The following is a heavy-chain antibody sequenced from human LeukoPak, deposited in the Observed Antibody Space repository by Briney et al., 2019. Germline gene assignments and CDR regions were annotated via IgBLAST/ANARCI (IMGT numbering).Heavy chain of an antibody. J-gene: IGHJ6*02. D-gene: IGHD6-6*01. CDR2: VDAGSDNR. V-gene: IGHV1-3*01. CDR3: SRKYSSSSPYYYGMDV. Sequence: VSVKVSCTASGYRFTSYSIHWVRQAPGQRLEWMGSVDAGSDNRKYSQKFQGRVTITSDTSASTAYMELSSLRSEDTAVYYCSRKYSSSSPYYYGMDVWGQGTTVTVSS. CDR1: GYRFTSYS.